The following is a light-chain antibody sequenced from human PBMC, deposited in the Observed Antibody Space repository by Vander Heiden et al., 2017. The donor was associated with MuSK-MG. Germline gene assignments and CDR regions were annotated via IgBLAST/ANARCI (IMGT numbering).Light chain of an antibody. V-gene: IGKV1-27*01. CDR2: AAS. CDR3: QRDYRVPWT. Sequence: DIQMTQSPSSLSASVGDRVTITCRASQGVTNSLAWYQQKPGKVPKLLISAASTLQSGVPSRFSGSGYGTDFTLTISSLQPEDAATYYCQRDYRVPWTFGQGTEVEIK. J-gene: IGKJ1*01. CDR1: QGVTNS.